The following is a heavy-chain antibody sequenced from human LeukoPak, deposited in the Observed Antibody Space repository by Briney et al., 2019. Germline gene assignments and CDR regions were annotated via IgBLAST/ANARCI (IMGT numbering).Heavy chain of an antibody. J-gene: IGHJ4*02. D-gene: IGHD3-10*01. CDR3: ARDLPLGPGTGIFDY. CDR2: IYYSGST. CDR1: GDSISSSSYY. Sequence: SETLSLTCTVSGDSISSSSYYWGWIRLPPGKGLEWIGNIYYSGSTYYNPSLKSRVNISVDTSKNQFSLQLNSVTPEVTAVYYCARDLPLGPGTGIFDYWGQGTLVTVSS. V-gene: IGHV4-39*02.